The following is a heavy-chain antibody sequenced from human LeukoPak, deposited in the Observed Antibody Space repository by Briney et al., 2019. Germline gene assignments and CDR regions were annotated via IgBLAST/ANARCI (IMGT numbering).Heavy chain of an antibody. CDR1: GFTFSSYG. CDR3: AKVYRGVSTVVTYRVLDY. J-gene: IGHJ4*02. CDR2: ISGSGGST. D-gene: IGHD4-23*01. Sequence: PGGSLRLSCAASGFTFSSYGMHWVRQAPGKGPEWVSAISGSGGSTYYADSVKGRFTISRDNSKNTLYLQMNSLRAEDTAVYYCAKVYRGVSTVVTYRVLDYWGQGTLVTVSS. V-gene: IGHV3-23*01.